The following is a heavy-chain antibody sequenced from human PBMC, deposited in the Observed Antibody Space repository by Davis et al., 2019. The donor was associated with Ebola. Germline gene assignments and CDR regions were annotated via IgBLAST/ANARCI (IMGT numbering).Heavy chain of an antibody. D-gene: IGHD3-16*01. J-gene: IGHJ4*02. CDR3: VKDGGY. Sequence: GESLKISCAASGFTVSSNYMSWVRQAPGKGLEWVSVIYSGGSTYYADSVKGRFTISRDNSKNTLYLQMSGLIVGDTAVYYCVKDGGYWGQGTLVTVSS. CDR1: GFTVSSNY. CDR2: IYSGGST. V-gene: IGHV3-53*05.